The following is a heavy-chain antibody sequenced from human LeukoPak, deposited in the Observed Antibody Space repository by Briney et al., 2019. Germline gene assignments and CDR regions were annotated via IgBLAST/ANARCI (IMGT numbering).Heavy chain of an antibody. CDR2: INPSGAST. J-gene: IGHJ5*02. V-gene: IGHV1-46*01. Sequence: ASVKVSCKASGYTFTSYYMHGVRQAHGQGLEWMGRINPSGASTTYAQNFQGRVTMTRDTSISTAYMELSRLRSDDTAVYYCASLSSGWYPWGQGTLVTVSS. CDR3: ASLSSGWYP. CDR1: GYTFTSYY. D-gene: IGHD6-19*01.